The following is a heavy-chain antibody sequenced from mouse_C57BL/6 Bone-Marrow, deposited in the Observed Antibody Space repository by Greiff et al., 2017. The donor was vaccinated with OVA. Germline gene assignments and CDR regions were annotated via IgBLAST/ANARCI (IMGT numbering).Heavy chain of an antibody. CDR3: ASREDYYGYWYFDV. CDR1: GYTFTSYD. J-gene: IGHJ1*03. D-gene: IGHD1-1*01. Sequence: VKLQQSGPELVKPGASVKLSCKASGYTFTSYDINWVKQRPGQGLEWIGWIYPRDGSTKYNEKLKGKATLTVDTSSSTAYMELHSLTSEDSAVYFCASREDYYGYWYFDVWGTGTTVTVSS. V-gene: IGHV1-85*01. CDR2: IYPRDGST.